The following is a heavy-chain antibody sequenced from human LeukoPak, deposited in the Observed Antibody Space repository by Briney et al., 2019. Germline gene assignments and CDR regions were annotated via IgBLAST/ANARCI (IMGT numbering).Heavy chain of an antibody. V-gene: IGHV1-18*01. Sequence: ASVKVSCKASGYTFTSYGISWVRQAPGQGLEWMGWISAYNGNTNYAQKLQGRVTMTTDTSTSTADMELRSLRSDDTAVYYCARVGYSYGYARDYWGQGTLVTVSS. D-gene: IGHD5-18*01. CDR2: ISAYNGNT. CDR1: GYTFTSYG. CDR3: ARVGYSYGYARDY. J-gene: IGHJ4*02.